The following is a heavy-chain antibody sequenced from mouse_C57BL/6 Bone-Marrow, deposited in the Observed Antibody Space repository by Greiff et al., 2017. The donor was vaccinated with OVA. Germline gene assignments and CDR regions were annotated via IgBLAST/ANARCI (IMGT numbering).Heavy chain of an antibody. CDR1: GYTFTDYY. Sequence: EVKLQESGPELVKPGASVKISCKASGYTFTDYYMNWVKQSHGKSLEWIGDINPNNGGTSYNQKFKGKATLTVDKSSSTAYMELRSLTSEDSAVYYCARTYYSLTGYFDVWGTGTTVTVSS. V-gene: IGHV1-26*01. CDR3: ARTYYSLTGYFDV. D-gene: IGHD2-12*01. J-gene: IGHJ1*03. CDR2: INPNNGGT.